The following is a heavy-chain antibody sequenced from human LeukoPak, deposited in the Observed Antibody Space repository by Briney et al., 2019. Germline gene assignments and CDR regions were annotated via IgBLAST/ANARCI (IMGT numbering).Heavy chain of an antibody. D-gene: IGHD3-10*01. Sequence: SETLSLTCTVSGGSISSYYWSRIRQPPGKGLEWIGYIYYSGSTNYNPSLKSRVTISVDTSKNQFSLKLSSVTAADTAVYYCARSQGYYYAKGYFDYWGQGTLVTVSS. CDR1: GGSISSYY. V-gene: IGHV4-59*01. CDR2: IYYSGST. J-gene: IGHJ4*02. CDR3: ARSQGYYYAKGYFDY.